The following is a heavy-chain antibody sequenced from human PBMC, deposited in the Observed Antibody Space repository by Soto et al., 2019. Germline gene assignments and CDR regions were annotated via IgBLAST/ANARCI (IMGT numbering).Heavy chain of an antibody. Sequence: QITLKESGPTLVKPTQTLTLTCTFSGFSLSSTRMAVGWIRQPPGKALEWLALSYWDDDKRYSPFLKSRLTLTKDTSKNQVVLTMSNMDPVDTARYYCAHIVVAGLGYYFDYWGQGTLVTVSS. CDR2: SYWDDDK. CDR1: GFSLSSTRMA. CDR3: AHIVVAGLGYYFDY. J-gene: IGHJ4*02. D-gene: IGHD6-19*01. V-gene: IGHV2-5*02.